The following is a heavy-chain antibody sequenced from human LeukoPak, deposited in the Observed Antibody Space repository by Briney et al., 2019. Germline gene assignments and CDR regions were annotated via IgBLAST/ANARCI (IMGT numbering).Heavy chain of an antibody. CDR1: GYTFTGYY. D-gene: IGHD3-3*01. V-gene: IGHV1-2*02. CDR2: INPNSGGT. J-gene: IGHJ4*02. Sequence: VASVKVSCKASGYTFTGYYMHWARQAPGQGLEWMGWINPNSGGTNYAQKFQGRVTMTRDTSISTAYMELSRLRSDDTAVYYCARGSTKHDFWSGYYYWGQGTLVTVSS. CDR3: ARGSTKHDFWSGYYY.